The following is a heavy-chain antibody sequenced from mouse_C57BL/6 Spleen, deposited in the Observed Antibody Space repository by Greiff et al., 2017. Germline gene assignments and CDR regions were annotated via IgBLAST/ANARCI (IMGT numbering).Heavy chain of an antibody. CDR2: ISSGGDYI. J-gene: IGHJ4*01. Sequence: EVKLMESGEGLVKPGGSLKLSCAASGFTFSSYAMSWVRQTPEKRLEWVAYISSGGDYIYYADTVKGRFTISRDNARNTLYLQMSSLKSEDTAMYYCTRDYYGSSYHYAMDDWGQGTSVTVAS. CDR3: TRDYYGSSYHYAMDD. V-gene: IGHV5-9-1*02. D-gene: IGHD1-1*01. CDR1: GFTFSSYA.